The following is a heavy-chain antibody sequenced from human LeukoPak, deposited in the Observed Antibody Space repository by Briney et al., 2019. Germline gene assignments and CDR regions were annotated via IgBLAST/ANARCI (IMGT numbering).Heavy chain of an antibody. CDR1: GGSISSYY. CDR2: IYTSGST. V-gene: IGHV4-4*07. J-gene: IGHJ6*03. CDR3: ARDIDGSGSYSNYYYYYMDV. D-gene: IGHD3-10*01. Sequence: SETLSLTCTVSGGSISSYYWSWIRQPAGKGLEWIGRIYTSGSTNYNPSLKSRVTMSVDTSKNQFSLKLSSVTAADTAVYYCARDIDGSGSYSNYYYYYMDVWGKGTTVTISS.